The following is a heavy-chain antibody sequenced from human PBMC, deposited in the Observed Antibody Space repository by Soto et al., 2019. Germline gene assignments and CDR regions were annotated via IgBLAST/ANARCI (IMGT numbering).Heavy chain of an antibody. CDR3: AKIRSIAAAFSDY. CDR2: ISVTGAST. V-gene: IGHV3-23*01. CDR1: GLTFSGSA. D-gene: IGHD6-13*01. J-gene: IGHJ4*02. Sequence: GGSLRLSCAASGLTFSGSAMSWVRQAPGKGLEWVSSISVTGASTYYADSVQGRFTVSRDNSKDTFFLEMNSLRAEDTAVYFCAKIRSIAAAFSDYWGQGTLVTVSS.